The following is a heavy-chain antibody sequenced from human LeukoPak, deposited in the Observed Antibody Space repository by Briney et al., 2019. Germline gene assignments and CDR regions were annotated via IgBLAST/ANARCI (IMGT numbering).Heavy chain of an antibody. CDR3: ARAHNWKYGSFDF. CDR2: IIPIFGTA. D-gene: IGHD1-7*01. CDR1: GGTFSSYA. J-gene: IGHJ4*02. Sequence: SVKVSCKASGGTFSSYAISWVRQAPGQGLEWMGGIIPIFGTANYAQKFQGRVTITADESTSTAYMELSSLRSEDTAVYYCARAHNWKYGSFDFWGQGTLVTVSS. V-gene: IGHV1-69*13.